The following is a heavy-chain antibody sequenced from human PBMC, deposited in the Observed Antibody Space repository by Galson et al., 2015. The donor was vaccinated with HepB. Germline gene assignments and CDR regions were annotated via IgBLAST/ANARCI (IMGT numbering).Heavy chain of an antibody. Sequence: SVKVSCKVSGYTLTELSMHWVRQAPGKGLEWMGGFDPEDGETIYAQKFQGRVTMTEDTSTDTAYMELSSLRSEDTAVYYCATVWYYGSGSPGVNWFDPWGQGTLVTVSS. J-gene: IGHJ5*02. CDR1: GYTLTELS. V-gene: IGHV1-24*01. CDR3: ATVWYYGSGSPGVNWFDP. D-gene: IGHD3-10*01. CDR2: FDPEDGET.